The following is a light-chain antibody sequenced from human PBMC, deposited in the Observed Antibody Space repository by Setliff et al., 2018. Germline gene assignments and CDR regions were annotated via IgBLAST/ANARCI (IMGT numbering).Light chain of an antibody. CDR1: SRDVGAYNY. CDR3: CSYTGFSYV. J-gene: IGLJ1*01. CDR2: DVT. Sequence: QSALTQPRSVSGSPGQSVTISCTGASRDVGAYNYVSWYQQHPGKVPKLMTYDVTKRPSGVPDRFSGSKSGNTASLTVSGLQAEDEADYYCCSYTGFSYVFGSGTKV. V-gene: IGLV2-11*01.